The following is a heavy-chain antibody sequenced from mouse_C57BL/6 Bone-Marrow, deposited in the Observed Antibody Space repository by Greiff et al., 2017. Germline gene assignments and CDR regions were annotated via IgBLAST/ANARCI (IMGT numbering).Heavy chain of an antibody. D-gene: IGHD1-1*01. CDR3: ARFITTVVATGEYAMDY. Sequence: QVQLQQSGAELVRPGTSVKLSCKASGYTFTSYWMHWVKQRPGQGLEWIGVIDPSDSYTNYNQKFKGKATLTVDTSSSTAYMQLSSLTSEDSAVYYCARFITTVVATGEYAMDYWGQGTSVTVSS. CDR2: IDPSDSYT. J-gene: IGHJ4*01. V-gene: IGHV1-59*01. CDR1: GYTFTSYW.